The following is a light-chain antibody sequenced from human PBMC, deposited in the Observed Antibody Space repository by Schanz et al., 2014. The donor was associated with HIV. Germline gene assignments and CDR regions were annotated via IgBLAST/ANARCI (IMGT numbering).Light chain of an antibody. CDR1: NSDVGGYNY. Sequence: QSALTQPPSASGSPGQSVTISCIGTNSDVGGYNYVSWYQQHPGKAPKLIIYEVTKRPSGVPDRFSGFKSGNTASLTISGLQAEDEADYYCSSYTVRNSWLFGGGTKLTVL. CDR2: EVT. J-gene: IGLJ3*02. CDR3: SSYTVRNSWL. V-gene: IGLV2-8*01.